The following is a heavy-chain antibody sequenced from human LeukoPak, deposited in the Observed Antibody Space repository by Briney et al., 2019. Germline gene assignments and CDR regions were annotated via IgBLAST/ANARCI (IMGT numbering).Heavy chain of an antibody. V-gene: IGHV4-59*08. CDR2: IYYSGST. J-gene: IGHJ4*02. D-gene: IGHD2-15*01. CDR3: ARRTRYCSGGSCYSTFDY. Sequence: PSETLSLTCAVYGGSFSGYYWSWIRQPPGKGLEWIGYIYYSGSTNYNPSLKSRVTISVDTSKNQFSLKLSSVTAADTAVYYCARRTRYCSGGSCYSTFDYWGQGTLVTVSS. CDR1: GGSFSGYY.